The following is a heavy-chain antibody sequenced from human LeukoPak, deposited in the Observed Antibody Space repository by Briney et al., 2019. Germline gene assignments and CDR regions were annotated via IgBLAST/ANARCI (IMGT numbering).Heavy chain of an antibody. V-gene: IGHV4-34*01. CDR2: INHSGST. CDR1: GGSFSGYY. CDR3: ARRRAGLRRDLWFGP. Sequence: SETLSLTCAVYGGSFSGYYWSCIRQPPGKGLEWIGEINHSGSTNYNPSLKSRVTISVDTSKNQFSLKLSSVTAADTAVYYCARRRAGLRRDLWFGPWGQGTLVTVS. J-gene: IGHJ5*02. D-gene: IGHD2-15*01.